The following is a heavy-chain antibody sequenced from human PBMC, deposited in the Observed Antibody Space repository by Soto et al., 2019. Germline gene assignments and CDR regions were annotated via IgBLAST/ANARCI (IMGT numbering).Heavy chain of an antibody. CDR2: INTYNGNT. J-gene: IGHJ6*02. Sequence: ASVKVSCKASGYTFTRYGIGWARQAPGQGLEWMGWINTYNGNTNYAQNVQGRVTLTTDTSTSTAYMEMRSLRSNDTAIYYCAMVDVYVTPSPQDVWGQGTTVTVSS. CDR1: GYTFTRYG. V-gene: IGHV1-18*01. D-gene: IGHD3-16*01. CDR3: AMVDVYVTPSPQDV.